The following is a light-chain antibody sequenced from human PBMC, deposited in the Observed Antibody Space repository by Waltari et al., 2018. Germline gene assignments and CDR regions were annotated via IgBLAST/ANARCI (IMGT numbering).Light chain of an antibody. CDR2: EVF. CDR3: GSYGGSNNYV. Sequence: QSALTQPPSASGSPGPSVTLSCTGTSNDIGRYTSVSWYQQYPGKAPKLVIYEVFQRPAGFPDRFSGSKSGNTASLTVSGLQIEDEADYYCGSYGGSNNYVFGTGTTVTVL. V-gene: IGLV2-8*01. J-gene: IGLJ1*01. CDR1: SNDIGRYTS.